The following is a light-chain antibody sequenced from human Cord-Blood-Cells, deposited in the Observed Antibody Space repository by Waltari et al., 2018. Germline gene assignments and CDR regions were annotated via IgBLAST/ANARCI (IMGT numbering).Light chain of an antibody. V-gene: IGKV1-39*01. J-gene: IGKJ3*01. CDR3: QQSYSTPRVT. Sequence: DIQMTQSPSSLSASVGARVTITCRASQSISSYLNWYQQNPGKAPKLLIYAASSLQSGVPSRFSGSGSGTDFTLTISSLQPEDFATYYCQQSYSTPRVTFGPGTKVDIK. CDR2: AAS. CDR1: QSISSY.